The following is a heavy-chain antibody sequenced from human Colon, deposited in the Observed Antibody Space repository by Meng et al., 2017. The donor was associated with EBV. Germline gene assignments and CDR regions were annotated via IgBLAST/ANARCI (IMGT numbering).Heavy chain of an antibody. CDR3: ARVGAYCGGDCYHPR. CDR2: IYHSGST. CDR1: VGSLSSINW. D-gene: IGHD2-21*02. V-gene: IGHV4-4*02. Sequence: QVQLQESGPGLVKPSGTLALTCAVSVGSLSSINWWSWVRQPPGKGLEWIGEIYHSGSTNYNPSLKSRVTISVDESKNQFSLRLSSVTAADTAVYYCARVGAYCGGDCYHPRWGQGTLVTVSS. J-gene: IGHJ4*02.